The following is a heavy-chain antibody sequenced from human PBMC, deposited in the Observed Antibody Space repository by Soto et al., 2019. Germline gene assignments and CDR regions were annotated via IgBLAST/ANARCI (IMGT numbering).Heavy chain of an antibody. CDR3: TTDSYITVTPVRLDY. D-gene: IGHD4-4*01. J-gene: IGHJ4*01. CDR1: GFTFSNAW. V-gene: IGHV3-15*07. Sequence: GGSLRLSCAASGFTFSNAWINWVRQAPGKGLEWVGRIKSKTDGGTTDFAASVKGRFAISRDDSISMAFMRMNSLKIEDTAVYYCTTDSYITVTPVRLDYWGHGTLVTVSS. CDR2: IKSKTDGGTT.